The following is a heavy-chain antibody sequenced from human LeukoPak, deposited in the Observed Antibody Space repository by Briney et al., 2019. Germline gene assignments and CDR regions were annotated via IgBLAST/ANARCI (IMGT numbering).Heavy chain of an antibody. D-gene: IGHD2-21*01. CDR2: ISYDGSNK. Sequence: GRSLRLSCAASGFTFSSYGMHWVRQAPGKGLEWVAVISYDGSNKYYADSVKGRFTISRDNSKNTLYLQMNSLRAEDTAVYYCAKDLVDYYGMDVWGKGTTVTVSS. J-gene: IGHJ6*04. CDR3: AKDLVDYYGMDV. V-gene: IGHV3-30*18. CDR1: GFTFSSYG.